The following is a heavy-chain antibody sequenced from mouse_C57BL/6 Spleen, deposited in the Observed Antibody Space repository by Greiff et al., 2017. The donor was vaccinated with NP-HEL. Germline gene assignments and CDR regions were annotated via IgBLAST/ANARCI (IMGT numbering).Heavy chain of an antibody. J-gene: IGHJ3*01. CDR3: AREGHDYLFAY. CDR1: GYTFTSYW. Sequence: QVQLQQPGAELVKPGASVKLSCKASGYTFTSYWMHWVKQRPGQGLEWIGMIHPNSGSTNYNEKFKSKATLTVDKSSSTAYMQLSSLTSEDSAVYYCAREGHDYLFAYWGQGTLVTVSA. CDR2: IHPNSGST. D-gene: IGHD2-4*01. V-gene: IGHV1-64*01.